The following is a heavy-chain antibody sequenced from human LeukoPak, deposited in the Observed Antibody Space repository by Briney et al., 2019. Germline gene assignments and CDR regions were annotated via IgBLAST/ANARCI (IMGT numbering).Heavy chain of an antibody. CDR2: IYPGDSDT. V-gene: IGHV5-51*01. J-gene: IGHJ5*02. D-gene: IGHD2-21*02. CDR1: GYSFTSYW. CDR3: ARRAPCGGDCYSGANWFDP. Sequence: GESLKISCKGSGYSFTSYWIGWVRQMPGKGLEWMGIIYPGDSDTRYSPSFQGQVTISADKSISTAYLQWSSLKASDTAMYYCARRAPCGGDCYSGANWFDPWGQGTLVTVSS.